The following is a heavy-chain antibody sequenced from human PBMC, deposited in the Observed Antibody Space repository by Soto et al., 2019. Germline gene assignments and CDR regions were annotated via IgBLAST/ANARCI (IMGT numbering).Heavy chain of an antibody. CDR2: IIPIFGTA. Sequence: SVKVSCKASGGTFSSYAISWVRQAPGQGLEWMGGIIPIFGTANYAQKFQGRVTITADESTSTAYMELSSLRSEDTAVYYCARGFRLLWFGELSSKRYYYGMDVRAQGTTVTVSS. D-gene: IGHD3-10*01. V-gene: IGHV1-69*13. CDR3: ARGFRLLWFGELSSKRYYYGMDV. CDR1: GGTFSSYA. J-gene: IGHJ6*02.